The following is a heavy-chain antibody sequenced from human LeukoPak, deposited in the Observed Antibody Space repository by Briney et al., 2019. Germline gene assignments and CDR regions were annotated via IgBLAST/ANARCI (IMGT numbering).Heavy chain of an antibody. D-gene: IGHD1-26*01. Sequence: SETLSLTCTVSGGSMSPYHWGWIRQPPGKGLEWTGYIYYSGSTYYNPSLKSRVTISVDTSKNQFSLKLSSVTAADTAVYYCARADSGSYALYYYYGMDVWGQGTTVAVSS. J-gene: IGHJ6*02. CDR1: GGSMSPYH. CDR3: ARADSGSYALYYYYGMDV. V-gene: IGHV4-59*12. CDR2: IYYSGST.